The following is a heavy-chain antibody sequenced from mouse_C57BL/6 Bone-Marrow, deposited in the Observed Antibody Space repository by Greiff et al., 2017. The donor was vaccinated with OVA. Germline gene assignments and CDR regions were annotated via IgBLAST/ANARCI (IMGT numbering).Heavy chain of an antibody. CDR3: ARSSYGNAMDY. Sequence: EVKLLESGPSLVRPSPTLSLTCTVTGFSINSDCYWIWIRQFPGNKLEYIGYTFYSGITYYNPSLQSRTYITRDTSKNQSSLKLSSVTTEDTAAYYCARSSYGNAMDYWGQGTSVTVSS. D-gene: IGHD1-1*01. V-gene: IGHV3-3*01. CDR1: GFSINSDCY. J-gene: IGHJ4*01. CDR2: TFYSGIT.